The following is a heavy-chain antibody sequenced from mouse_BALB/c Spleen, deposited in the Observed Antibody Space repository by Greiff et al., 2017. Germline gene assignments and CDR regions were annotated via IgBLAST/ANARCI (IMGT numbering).Heavy chain of an antibody. J-gene: IGHJ2*01. CDR1: GYAFTNYL. Sequence: QVQLQQSGAELVRPGTSVKVSCKASGYAFTNYLIEWVKQRPGQGLEWIGVINPGSGGTNYNEKFKGKATLTADKSSSTAYMQISSLTSDDSAVYFCARSKLYYFDYWGQGTTLTVSS. CDR2: INPGSGGT. D-gene: IGHD1-3*01. CDR3: ARSKLYYFDY. V-gene: IGHV1-54*01.